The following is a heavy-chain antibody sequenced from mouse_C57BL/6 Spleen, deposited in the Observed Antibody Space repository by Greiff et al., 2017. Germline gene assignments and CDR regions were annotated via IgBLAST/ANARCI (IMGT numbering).Heavy chain of an antibody. CDR1: GYSFTGYY. CDR2: INPSTGGT. D-gene: IGHD2-5*01. CDR3: ARSSYYSNYPFAY. J-gene: IGHJ3*01. V-gene: IGHV1-42*01. Sequence: EVKLMESGPELVKPGASVKISCKASGYSFTGYYMNWVKQSPEKSLEWIGEINPSTGGTTYNQKFKAKATLTVDKSSSTAYMQLKSLTSEDSAVYYCARSSYYSNYPFAYWGQGTLVTVSA.